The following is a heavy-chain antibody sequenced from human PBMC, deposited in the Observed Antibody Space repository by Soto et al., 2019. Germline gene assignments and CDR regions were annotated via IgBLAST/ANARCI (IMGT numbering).Heavy chain of an antibody. CDR2: ISGSGGST. CDR3: AKVDIVVVVAATPDAFDI. D-gene: IGHD2-15*01. J-gene: IGHJ3*02. V-gene: IGHV3-23*01. Sequence: EVQLLESGGGLVQPGGSLRLSCAASGFTFSSYAMSWVRQAPGKGLEWVSAISGSGGSTYYADSVKGRFTISRDNSKNTLYLQMNSLRAEHTAVYYCAKVDIVVVVAATPDAFDIWGQGTMVTVSS. CDR1: GFTFSSYA.